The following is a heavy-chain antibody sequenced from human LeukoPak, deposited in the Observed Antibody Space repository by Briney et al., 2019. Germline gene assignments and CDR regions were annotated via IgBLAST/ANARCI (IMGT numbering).Heavy chain of an antibody. V-gene: IGHV4-34*01. D-gene: IGHD4-11*01. CDR2: INHSGST. CDR1: GGSFSGYY. J-gene: IGHJ5*02. Sequence: PSETLSLTCAVYGGSFSGYYWSWVRQPPGKGLEGIGEINHSGSTNYNPSLKSRVSISVGTSKNQFSLKLSSVTAADTAVYYCAREYIRYSNYGVGFDPWGQGTLVTVSS. CDR3: AREYIRYSNYGVGFDP.